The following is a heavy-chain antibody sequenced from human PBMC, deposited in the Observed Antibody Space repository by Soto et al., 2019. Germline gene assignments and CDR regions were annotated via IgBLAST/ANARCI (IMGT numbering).Heavy chain of an antibody. CDR3: AMVDVYVTPSPQDV. J-gene: IGHJ6*02. Sequence: QVQLVQSGAEVKNPGASVKVSCKASGYTFTRYGIVWARQAPGQGLEWMGWINTYNGNTNYAQNVQGRVTLTTDTSTSTAYMELRSLGSKDTAIYYCAMVDVYVTPSPQDVWGQGTTVIVSS. V-gene: IGHV1-18*01. CDR1: GYTFTRYG. D-gene: IGHD3-16*01. CDR2: INTYNGNT.